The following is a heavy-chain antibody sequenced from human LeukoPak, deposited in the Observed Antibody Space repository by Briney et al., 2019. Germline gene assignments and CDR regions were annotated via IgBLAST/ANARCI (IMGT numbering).Heavy chain of an antibody. D-gene: IGHD3-22*01. J-gene: IGHJ4*02. CDR1: GGTFSSYA. CDR2: IIPIVGVG. V-gene: IGHV1-69*04. CDR3: ARDPHYYDSSGYV. Sequence: SVKVSCKSSGGTFSSYAISWVRQAPGQGLEWMGRIIPIVGVGNYAQKFQGRVTITADRSTSTVYMELSSLRSEDTAMYYCARDPHYYDSSGYVWGKGTLVTVSS.